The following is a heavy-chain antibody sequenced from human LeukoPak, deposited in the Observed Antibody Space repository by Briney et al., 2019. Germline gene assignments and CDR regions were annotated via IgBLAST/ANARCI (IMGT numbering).Heavy chain of an antibody. Sequence: GGSLRLSCAASGFTFSNYGMNWVRQAPGKGLEWVSSISSSSTYIYYADSVKGRFTISRDNAKNSLYLQMNSLRAEDTAVYYCAREAEYCSGGSCYSTLGYYFDYWGQGTLVTVSS. CDR2: ISSSSTYI. CDR1: GFTFSNYG. V-gene: IGHV3-21*01. CDR3: AREAEYCSGGSCYSTLGYYFDY. D-gene: IGHD2-15*01. J-gene: IGHJ4*02.